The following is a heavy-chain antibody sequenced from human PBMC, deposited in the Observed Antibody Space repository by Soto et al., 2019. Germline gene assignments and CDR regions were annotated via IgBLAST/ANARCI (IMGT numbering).Heavy chain of an antibody. CDR1: GFTFRSHA. D-gene: IGHD3-16*01. CDR3: AKSDSGGGYYYYYGMDV. V-gene: IGHV3-23*01. Sequence: PGRPLRLPSAASGFTFRSHAISWVRKEKGKGLEWVSAISGSGGSTYYADSVKGRFTISRDNSKNTLYLQMNSLRAEDTAVYYCAKSDSGGGYYYYYGMDVWGQGTTVTVSS. CDR2: ISGSGGST. J-gene: IGHJ6*02.